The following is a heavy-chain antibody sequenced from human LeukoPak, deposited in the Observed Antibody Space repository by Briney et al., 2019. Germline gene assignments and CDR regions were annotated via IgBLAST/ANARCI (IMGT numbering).Heavy chain of an antibody. CDR3: ARDEVNYDFWSGLSPGGSIAHYYYYYMDV. D-gene: IGHD3-3*01. Sequence: PGGSLRLSCAASGFTFSDYYMSWIRQAPGKGLEWVSYISSSGSTIYYADSVKGRFTISRDNAKNSLYLQMNSLRAEDTAVYYCARDEVNYDFWSGLSPGGSIAHYYYYYMDVWGKGTTVTVSS. J-gene: IGHJ6*03. CDR2: ISSSGSTI. V-gene: IGHV3-11*04. CDR1: GFTFSDYY.